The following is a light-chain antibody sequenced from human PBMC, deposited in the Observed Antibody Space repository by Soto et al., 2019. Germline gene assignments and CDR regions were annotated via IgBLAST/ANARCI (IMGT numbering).Light chain of an antibody. J-gene: IGKJ5*01. V-gene: IGKV1-13*02. CDR2: DVS. Sequence: AIQLTQSPSSLSASVRDRVTITCRASQGISSAFAWYQQKPGKVPRLLIYDVSSLQSGVPSRFSGSGSGTDFTLTISSLQPEDFATYYCQQFDTYPLTFGQGTRLEIK. CDR3: QQFDTYPLT. CDR1: QGISSA.